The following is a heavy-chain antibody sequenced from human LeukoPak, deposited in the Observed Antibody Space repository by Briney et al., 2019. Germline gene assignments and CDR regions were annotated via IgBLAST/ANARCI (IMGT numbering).Heavy chain of an antibody. CDR3: ARFRYYDSSGSYAFDI. Sequence: GASVKVSCKASGYTFTSYYMHWVRQAPGQGLEWMGIINPSGGSTSYAQKFQGRVTMTRDTSTSTVYMELNSLRSEDTAVYYCARFRYYDSSGSYAFDIWGQGTMVTVSS. J-gene: IGHJ3*02. CDR2: INPSGGST. V-gene: IGHV1-46*01. D-gene: IGHD3-22*01. CDR1: GYTFTSYY.